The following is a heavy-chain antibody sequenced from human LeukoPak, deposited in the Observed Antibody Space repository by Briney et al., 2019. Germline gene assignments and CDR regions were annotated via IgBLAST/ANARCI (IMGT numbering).Heavy chain of an antibody. D-gene: IGHD3-16*02. Sequence: ASVKVSCKASGYTFTSYEINWVRQATGQGLEWMGWMNPNSGDTAYAQKLQGRVTMTTDTSTSTAYMELRSLRSDDTAVYYCARDPMITFGGVIVTTSPFDYWGQGTLVTVSS. J-gene: IGHJ4*02. CDR1: GYTFTSYE. V-gene: IGHV1-8*01. CDR2: MNPNSGDT. CDR3: ARDPMITFGGVIVTTSPFDY.